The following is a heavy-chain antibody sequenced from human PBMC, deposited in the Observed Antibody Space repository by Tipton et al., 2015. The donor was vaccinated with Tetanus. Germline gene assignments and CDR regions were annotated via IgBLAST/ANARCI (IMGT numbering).Heavy chain of an antibody. CDR3: ARSRPGIYFDY. J-gene: IGHJ4*02. Sequence: SLRLSCAASGFTFSTLAMSWVRQAPGKGLEWVSFIYDDGRDSYYADSVKGRFTISRDNSKNMLYLQMNSLRAEDTAVYYCARSRPGIYFDYWGQGALVTVSS. CDR1: GFTFSTLA. V-gene: IGHV3-23*03. CDR2: IYDDGRDS.